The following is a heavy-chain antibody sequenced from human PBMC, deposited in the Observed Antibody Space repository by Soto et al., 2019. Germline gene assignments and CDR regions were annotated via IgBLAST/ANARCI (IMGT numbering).Heavy chain of an antibody. D-gene: IGHD1-1*01. V-gene: IGHV3-23*01. Sequence: GGSLRLSCAASGFTFSNYAMSWVRQAPGKGLEWVSAISSSGDSPYYADSVKGRFTVSRDNSKNTLYLQMNSLRVEDTAIYYCVRNTIPDTHYWGQGTLVTVSS. J-gene: IGHJ4*02. CDR1: GFTFSNYA. CDR2: ISSSGDSP. CDR3: VRNTIPDTHY.